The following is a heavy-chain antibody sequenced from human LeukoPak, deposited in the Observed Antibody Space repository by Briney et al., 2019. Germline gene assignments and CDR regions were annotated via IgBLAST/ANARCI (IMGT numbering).Heavy chain of an antibody. Sequence: GGSLRLSCAVSGFTVSSNYVSWVRQAPGKGLEWVSVIYSCGSTYYADSVKGRFTISRDNSKNTLYLQMNSLRAEDTAVYYCARTRIAAAIWFDPWGQGTLVTVSS. CDR2: IYSCGST. CDR3: ARTRIAAAIWFDP. V-gene: IGHV3-53*01. CDR1: GFTVSSNY. D-gene: IGHD6-13*01. J-gene: IGHJ5*02.